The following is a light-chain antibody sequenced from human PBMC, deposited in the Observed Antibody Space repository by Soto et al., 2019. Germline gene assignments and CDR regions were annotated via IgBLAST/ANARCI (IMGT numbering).Light chain of an antibody. CDR2: DSS. CDR1: QSVGNY. Sequence: EIVLTQSPATLPLSPGERATLSCRASQSVGNYLAWYQQKPCQAPRLLIYDSSSRAAGIPARFTGSGSGTDFTLTISSLEPADFALYYCQERADWPITFGPGTKVDI. CDR3: QERADWPIT. J-gene: IGKJ3*01. V-gene: IGKV3-11*01.